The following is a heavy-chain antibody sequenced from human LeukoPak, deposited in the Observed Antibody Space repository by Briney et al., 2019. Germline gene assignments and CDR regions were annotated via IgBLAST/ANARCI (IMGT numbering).Heavy chain of an antibody. D-gene: IGHD3-22*01. V-gene: IGHV3-21*01. Sequence: GGSLRLSCAASGFTFSSYSMNWVRQAPGKGLEWVSSISSSSSYIYYADSVKGRFTISRDNAKNSLYLQMNSLRAEDTAVYYCARERGYYDSSGYYCYFDYWGQGTLVTVSS. CDR1: GFTFSSYS. CDR3: ARERGYYDSSGYYCYFDY. J-gene: IGHJ4*02. CDR2: ISSSSSYI.